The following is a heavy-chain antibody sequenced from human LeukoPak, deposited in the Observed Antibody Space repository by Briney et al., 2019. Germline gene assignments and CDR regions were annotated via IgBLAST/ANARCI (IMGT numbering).Heavy chain of an antibody. J-gene: IGHJ5*01. CDR1: GGSFSQYY. Sequence: PSETLSLTCAVYGGSFSQYYWNWIRQSPGKGLEWIGEINHSGKTNYNRALKSRVSLSVDTSKNQFSLKLTSVTAADTGVYYCARGGVLRVVGATMNNWFDSWGQGSLVTVSS. V-gene: IGHV4-34*01. D-gene: IGHD2-15*01. CDR3: ARGGVLRVVGATMNNWFDS. CDR2: INHSGKT.